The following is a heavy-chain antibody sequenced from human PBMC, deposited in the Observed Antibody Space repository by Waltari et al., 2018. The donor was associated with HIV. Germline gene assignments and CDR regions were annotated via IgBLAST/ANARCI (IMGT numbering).Heavy chain of an antibody. CDR3: ARDRAGGTDIVLVLSIYYYGMDV. CDR1: GYTFTSYA. J-gene: IGHJ6*02. D-gene: IGHD2-8*02. Sequence: QSGAEVKKPGASVKVSCKASGYTFTSYAMHWVRQAPGQRLEWMGWINAGNGNTKYSQKFQGRVTITRDTSASTAYMELSSLRSEDTAVYYCARDRAGGTDIVLVLSIYYYGMDVWGQGTTVTVSS. V-gene: IGHV1-3*01. CDR2: INAGNGNT.